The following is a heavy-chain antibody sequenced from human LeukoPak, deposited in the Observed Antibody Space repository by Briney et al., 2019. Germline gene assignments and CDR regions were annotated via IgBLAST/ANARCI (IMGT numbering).Heavy chain of an antibody. V-gene: IGHV3-21*01. J-gene: IGHJ4*02. D-gene: IGHD3-22*01. CDR3: ARDPWHYYDSSGYYCYFDY. CDR2: MSSSSSYI. CDR1: GFTFSSYS. Sequence: GGSLRLSCAASGFTFSSYSMNWVRQAPGKGLEWVSSMSSSSSYIYYADSVKGRFTISRDNAKISLYLQMNSLRAEDTAVYYCARDPWHYYDSSGYYCYFDYWGQGTLVTVSS.